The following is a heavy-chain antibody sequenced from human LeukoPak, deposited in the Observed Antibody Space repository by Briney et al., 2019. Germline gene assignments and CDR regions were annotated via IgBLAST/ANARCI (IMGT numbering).Heavy chain of an antibody. V-gene: IGHV1-46*01. J-gene: IGHJ4*02. CDR2: INPSGDST. CDR3: ARSIRHDFWSGFYYFDY. CDR1: GYTFTSYY. Sequence: ASVKVSCKASGYTFTSYYMHWVRQAPGQGLEWMGIINPSGDSTNYAQKLQGRVTMTTDTSASTAYMELSSLRSEDTAVYYCARSIRHDFWSGFYYFDYWGQGTLVTVSS. D-gene: IGHD3-3*01.